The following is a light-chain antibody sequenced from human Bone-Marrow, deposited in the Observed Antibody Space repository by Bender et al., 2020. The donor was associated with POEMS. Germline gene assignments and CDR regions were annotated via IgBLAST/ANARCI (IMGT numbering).Light chain of an antibody. J-gene: IGLJ1*01. CDR3: QVWDSSGDNLYV. CDR1: NIGSKS. CDR2: DDT. Sequence: SYVLAQSPSVSVAPGTTASITCGGNNIGSKSVHWYRQRPGQAPVLVMYDDTDRPSGIPERFSGSNSGDTATLTISGVEVGDEADYFCQVWDSSGDNLYVFGPGTKVTVV. V-gene: IGLV3-21*04.